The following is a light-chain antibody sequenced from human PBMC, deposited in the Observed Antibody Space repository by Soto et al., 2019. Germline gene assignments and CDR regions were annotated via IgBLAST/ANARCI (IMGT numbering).Light chain of an antibody. CDR3: MQALHTPRT. V-gene: IGKV2-28*01. Sequence: DIVMTQSPLSLPVTPGEPASISCRSSQSRLHSNGYNYLDWYLQKPGQSPQLLIYLGSNRASGVPDRFSGRGSGTDFTLNSSRVEAEDVGVYYCMQALHTPRTFGQGTKVEIK. J-gene: IGKJ1*01. CDR1: QSRLHSNGYNY. CDR2: LGS.